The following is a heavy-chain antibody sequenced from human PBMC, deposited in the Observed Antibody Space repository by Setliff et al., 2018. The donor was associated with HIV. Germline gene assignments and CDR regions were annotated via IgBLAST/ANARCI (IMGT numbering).Heavy chain of an antibody. D-gene: IGHD6-6*01. CDR2: INSDGSNK. CDR3: AREEYTQYYFDY. CDR1: GYNFGVYW. V-gene: IGHV3-74*01. J-gene: IGHJ4*02. Sequence: GGSLRLSCAASGYNFGVYWMHWVRQVPGKGLVWVSHINSDGSNKFYADSVKGRFTISRDNSKNTLYLQMNSLRAEDAAVYYCAREEYTQYYFDYWGQGTLVTVSS.